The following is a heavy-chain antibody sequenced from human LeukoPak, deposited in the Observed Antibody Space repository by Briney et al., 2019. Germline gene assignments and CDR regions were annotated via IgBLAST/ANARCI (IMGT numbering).Heavy chain of an antibody. J-gene: IGHJ6*03. CDR1: GFTFADYS. CDR3: GRSRRINASLYYYMDV. V-gene: IGHV3-23*01. D-gene: IGHD2-15*01. Sequence: GGSLRLSCVASGFTFADYSMNWVRQAPGKGLEWVSSIRSTGDSTFYADSVKGRFTISRDNSKNTVYLLMNSLRTEDTAVYYCGRSRRINASLYYYMDVWGKGTTVTVSS. CDR2: IRSTGDST.